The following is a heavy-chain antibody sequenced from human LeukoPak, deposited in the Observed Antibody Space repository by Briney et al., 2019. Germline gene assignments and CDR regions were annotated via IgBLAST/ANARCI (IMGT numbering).Heavy chain of an antibody. Sequence: GGSLRLSCAASGFTFSSYAMAWVRQAPGKGLAWVSSISATGGSKSYADSVKAGISISRDNSKNTLYLQMNSLTAEDTALYYCAKLSQYYESIAYMDHWGQGTLVSVSS. CDR1: GFTFSSYA. CDR3: AKLSQYYESIAYMDH. CDR2: ISATGGSK. J-gene: IGHJ4*02. V-gene: IGHV3-23*01. D-gene: IGHD3-22*01.